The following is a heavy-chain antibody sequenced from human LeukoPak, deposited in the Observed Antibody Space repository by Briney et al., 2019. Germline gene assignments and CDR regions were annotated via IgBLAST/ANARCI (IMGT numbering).Heavy chain of an antibody. CDR2: IYHSGST. CDR3: ASPSYGSGSYLDY. D-gene: IGHD3-10*01. V-gene: IGHV4-4*02. Sequence: PSGTLSLTCAVSGGSISSSNWWSWVRQPPGKGLEWIGEIYHSGSTNYNPSLKSRVTISVDKSKNQFSLKLSSVTAADTAVYYCASPSYGSGSYLDYWGQGTLVTVSS. CDR1: GGSISSSNW. J-gene: IGHJ4*02.